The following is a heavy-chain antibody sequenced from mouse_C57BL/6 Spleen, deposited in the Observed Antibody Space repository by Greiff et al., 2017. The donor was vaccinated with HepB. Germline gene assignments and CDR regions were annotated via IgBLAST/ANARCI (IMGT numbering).Heavy chain of an antibody. CDR2: ISDGGSYT. CDR1: GFTFSSYA. J-gene: IGHJ4*01. D-gene: IGHD2-3*01. V-gene: IGHV5-4*03. CDR3: VNDQEFVY. Sequence: EVKLVESGGGLVKPGGSLKLSCAASGFTFSSYAMSWVRQTPEKRLEWVATISDGGSYTYYPDNVKGRFTISRDNAKNILFLQMSHLESEVTALYYCVNDQEFVYWGQGTSVTVSS.